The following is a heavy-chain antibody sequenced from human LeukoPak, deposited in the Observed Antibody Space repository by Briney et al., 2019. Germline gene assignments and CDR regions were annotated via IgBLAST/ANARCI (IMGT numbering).Heavy chain of an antibody. V-gene: IGHV1-69*04. Sequence: PVKVSCKASGGTFSSYAISWVRQAPGQGLEWMGRIIPILGIANYAQKFQGRVTITANKSTSTAYMELSSLRSEDTAVYYCARDLRDFSSSWYGEFDYWGQGTLVTVSS. D-gene: IGHD6-13*01. CDR2: IIPILGIA. CDR1: GGTFSSYA. J-gene: IGHJ4*02. CDR3: ARDLRDFSSSWYGEFDY.